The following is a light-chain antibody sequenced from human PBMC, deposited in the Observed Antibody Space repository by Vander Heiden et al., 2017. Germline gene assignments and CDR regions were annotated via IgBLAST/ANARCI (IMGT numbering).Light chain of an antibody. CDR3: QQYDSTPQT. J-gene: IGKJ1*01. V-gene: IGKV4-1*01. Sequence: DIVMTQSPDSLAVSLGERATINCKSSQSVLYSSNNENYLAWYQQKPGQPPMLLIYWASTRQSGVPDRFSGSGSGTDFTLTISSLQAEDVAVYYCQQYDSTPQTFGQGTKVEI. CDR1: QSVLYSSNNENY. CDR2: WAS.